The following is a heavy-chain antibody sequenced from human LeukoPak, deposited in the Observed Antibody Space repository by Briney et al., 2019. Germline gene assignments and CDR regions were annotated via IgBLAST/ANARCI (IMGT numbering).Heavy chain of an antibody. CDR1: GGSISSGSYY. Sequence: SQTLSLTCTASGGSISSGSYYWSWIRQPAGKGLEWIGRIYTSGSTNYNPSLKSRVTISVDTSKNQFSLKLSSVTAADTAVYYCAREEYCSSTSCYTYYYYMDVWGKGTTVTVSS. CDR3: AREEYCSSTSCYTYYYYMDV. V-gene: IGHV4-61*02. D-gene: IGHD2-2*02. CDR2: IYTSGST. J-gene: IGHJ6*03.